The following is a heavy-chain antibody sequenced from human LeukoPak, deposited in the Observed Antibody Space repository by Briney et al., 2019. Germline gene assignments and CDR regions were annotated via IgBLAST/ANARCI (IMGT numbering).Heavy chain of an antibody. J-gene: IGHJ5*02. CDR2: IYYSGST. CDR1: GGSISSCY. D-gene: IGHD6-13*01. CDR3: ARDGHSSSWYNWFDP. Sequence: SETLSLTCTVSGGSISSCYWSWIRQPPGKGLEWIGYIYYSGSTNYNPSLKSRVTISVDTSKNQFSLKLSSVTAADTAVYYCARDGHSSSWYNWFDPWGQGTLVTVSS. V-gene: IGHV4-59*01.